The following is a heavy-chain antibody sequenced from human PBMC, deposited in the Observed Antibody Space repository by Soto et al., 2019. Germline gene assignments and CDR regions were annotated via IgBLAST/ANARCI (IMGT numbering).Heavy chain of an antibody. CDR3: ASPTLGAFDM. V-gene: IGHV4-39*01. D-gene: IGHD3-16*01. Sequence: SETLSLTCTVSGGSISSSNYYWGWIRQPPGKGLEWIGSIYYSGSTSYNSSLKSRVAISVDTSKNQFSLRLSSVTAADTAVYYCASPTLGAFDMWGQGTMVTVSS. CDR2: IYYSGST. CDR1: GGSISSSNYY. J-gene: IGHJ3*02.